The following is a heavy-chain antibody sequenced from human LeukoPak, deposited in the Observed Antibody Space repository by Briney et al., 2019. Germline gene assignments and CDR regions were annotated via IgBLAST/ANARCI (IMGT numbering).Heavy chain of an antibody. CDR2: IKQDGSER. V-gene: IGHV3-7*01. D-gene: IGHD3-3*01. CDR3: ANSHFWSGFY. Sequence: GGSLRLSCAACGFTFSSYWMSWVRQAPGKGLEWVDNIKQDGSERYYVDSVKGRFTISRDNGKNSLYLQMNSLRAEDTAVYYCANSHFWSGFYWGQGTLVTVSS. CDR1: GFTFSSYW. J-gene: IGHJ4*02.